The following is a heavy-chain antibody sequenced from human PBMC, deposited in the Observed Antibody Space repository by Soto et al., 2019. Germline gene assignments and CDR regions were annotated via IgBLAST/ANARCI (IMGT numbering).Heavy chain of an antibody. CDR2: ISGSGGTT. V-gene: IGHV3-23*01. CDR3: AQGTNWNHKS. J-gene: IGHJ5*02. CDR1: GVTFSSYA. D-gene: IGHD1-1*01. Sequence: PGGSLRLSCAASGVTFSSYAMSWVRQAPGKGLNWVSSISGSGGTTYYADSVKGRFTISRDNSKSTVFLQMNSLRAEDSAVYYCAQGTNWNHKSWGQGSLVTVSS.